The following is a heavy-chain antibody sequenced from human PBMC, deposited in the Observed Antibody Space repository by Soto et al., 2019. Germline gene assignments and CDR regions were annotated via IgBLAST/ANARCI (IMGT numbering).Heavy chain of an antibody. Sequence: EVQLLESGGGLVQPGGSLRLYYAASRFTFSTYAMGWVRQAPGKGLEWVSSISGTLSTYYADSVKGQFTISRDNSKNTLYLQINSLRPDDTAVYSCAKGYSTGWSEGYFDYWGQGALVTVSS. J-gene: IGHJ4*02. V-gene: IGHV3-23*01. CDR1: RFTFSTYA. CDR2: ISGTLST. D-gene: IGHD6-19*01. CDR3: AKGYSTGWSEGYFDY.